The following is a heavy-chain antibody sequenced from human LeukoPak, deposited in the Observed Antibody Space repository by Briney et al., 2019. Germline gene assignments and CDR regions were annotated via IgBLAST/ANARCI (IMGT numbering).Heavy chain of an antibody. CDR2: IDSDESTT. J-gene: IGHJ3*02. CDR1: GFTFSSYW. V-gene: IGHV3-74*01. D-gene: IGHD3-9*01. Sequence: GGSLRLSCAASGFTFSSYWMHWVRQAPGKGLVWVSRIDSDESTTNYADSVKGRFSISRFNAKETLYLQMNSLRVEDTAVYYCARGTDDIDIWGQGTLVTVSS. CDR3: ARGTDDIDI.